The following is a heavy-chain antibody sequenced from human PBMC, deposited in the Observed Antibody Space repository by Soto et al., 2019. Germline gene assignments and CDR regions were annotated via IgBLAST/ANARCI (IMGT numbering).Heavy chain of an antibody. CDR1: GYTFTIYC. CDR2: ISAYNGNT. D-gene: IGHD6-19*01. J-gene: IGHJ4*02. Sequence: ASVKVSCKASGYTFTIYCISWVRQAPGQGLEWMGWISAYNGNTNCAQKLQGRVTMTTDTSTSTAYMELRSLRSDDTAVYYCARSVLSSGWYSGWGQGTLVTVSS. V-gene: IGHV1-18*01. CDR3: ARSVLSSGWYSG.